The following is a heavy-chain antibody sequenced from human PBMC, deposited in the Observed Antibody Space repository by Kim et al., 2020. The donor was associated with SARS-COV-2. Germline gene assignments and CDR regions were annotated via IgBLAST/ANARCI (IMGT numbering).Heavy chain of an antibody. J-gene: IGHJ6*02. CDR1: GFTFSSYA. CDR2: ISGSGGST. D-gene: IGHD3-10*01. V-gene: IGHV3-23*01. CDR3: AKDRNLRRPMVRGVPYYYYGMDV. Sequence: GGSLRLSCAASGFTFSSYAMSWVRQAPGKGLEWVAAISGSGGSTYYADSVKGRFTISRDNSKNTLYLQMNSLRAEDTAVYYCAKDRNLRRPMVRGVPYYYYGMDVWGQAATVTVSS.